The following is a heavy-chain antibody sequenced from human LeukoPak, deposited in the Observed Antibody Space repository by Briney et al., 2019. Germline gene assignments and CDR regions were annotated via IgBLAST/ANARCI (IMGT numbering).Heavy chain of an antibody. CDR3: ARGRSYGYSFDY. J-gene: IGHJ4*02. CDR1: GGSLSGYY. V-gene: IGHV4-34*01. CDR2: INHSGST. D-gene: IGHD5-18*01. Sequence: SETLSLTCAVYGGSLSGYYWSWIRQPPGKGLEWIGEINHSGSTNYNPSLKSRVTISVDTSKNQFSLKLSSVTAADTAVYYCARGRSYGYSFDYWGQGTLVTVSS.